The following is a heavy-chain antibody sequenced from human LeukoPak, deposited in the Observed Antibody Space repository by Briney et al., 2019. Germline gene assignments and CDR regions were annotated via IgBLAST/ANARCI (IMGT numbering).Heavy chain of an antibody. V-gene: IGHV4-4*07. J-gene: IGHJ4*02. CDR3: ASAYYDDFSGYYFCDY. D-gene: IGHD3-22*01. Sequence: PSETLSLTCTVSGRSISSYYLRWIRQPAGKGLEWIGRIYTSGSTNYNPSLKSRVTISVDKSKNQFSLKLSSVTAADTAVYYCASAYYDDFSGYYFCDYWGQGTLVTVSS. CDR1: GRSISSYY. CDR2: IYTSGST.